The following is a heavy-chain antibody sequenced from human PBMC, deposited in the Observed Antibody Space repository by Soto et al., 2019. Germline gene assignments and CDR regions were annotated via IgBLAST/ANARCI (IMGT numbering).Heavy chain of an antibody. Sequence: EVQLLESGGGLVQPGGSLRLSCAASGFTFSSYAMSCVRQAPGKGLEWVSAISGSGGSTYYADSVKGRFTISKDNSQNTQYLQITDLGAEHTDVYYCAKDPPRYCSSTDCYGRFDYWGQGTPVTVYS. CDR3: AKDPPRYCSSTDCYGRFDY. V-gene: IGHV3-23*01. D-gene: IGHD2-2*01. CDR2: ISGSGGST. J-gene: IGHJ4*02. CDR1: GFTFSSYA.